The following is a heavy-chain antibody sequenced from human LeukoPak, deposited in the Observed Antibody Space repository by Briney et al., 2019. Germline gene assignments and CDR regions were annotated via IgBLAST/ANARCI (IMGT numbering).Heavy chain of an antibody. V-gene: IGHV4-59*01. J-gene: IGHJ4*02. CDR2: IYYSGST. D-gene: IGHD3-3*01. CDR3: ARGVPEYYDFWSGYFYYFDY. CDR1: GGSIISYY. Sequence: SETLSLTCTASGGSIISYYWSWIRQPPGKGLEWIGYIYYSGSTNYNPSLKGRVTISVDTSKNQFSLKLTSVTAADTAVYYCARGVPEYYDFWSGYFYYFDYWGQGTLVTVSS.